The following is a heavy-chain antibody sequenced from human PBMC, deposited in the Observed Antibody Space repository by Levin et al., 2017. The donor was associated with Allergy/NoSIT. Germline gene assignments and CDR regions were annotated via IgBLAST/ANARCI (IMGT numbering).Heavy chain of an antibody. CDR1: GFAFSDYF. J-gene: IGHJ4*02. CDR2: INPSGSDI. D-gene: IGHD7-27*01. V-gene: IGHV3-11*01. Sequence: GGSLRLSCAASGFAFSDYFMTWIRQAPGKGLEWISYINPSGSDIDYADSVKGRFTISRDNAKKTLYLEINSLRAEDTAIYYCARDGLQNWVFDYWGPGTLVTVSS. CDR3: ARDGLQNWVFDY.